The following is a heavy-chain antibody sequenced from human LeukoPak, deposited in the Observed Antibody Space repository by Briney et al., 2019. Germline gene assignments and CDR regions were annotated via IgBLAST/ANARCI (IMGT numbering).Heavy chain of an antibody. V-gene: IGHV3-74*01. CDR2: IYSDGSTT. D-gene: IGHD6-13*01. Sequence: PGGSLRLSSAASGFTFSSYWMHWVRQAPGKGLVWVSHIYSDGSTTSYADSVKGRFTISRDNARNSVYLQMNSLTAEDTGLYYCARDATTAVGWVYMDVWGKGTTVTISS. CDR1: GFTFSSYW. CDR3: ARDATTAVGWVYMDV. J-gene: IGHJ6*03.